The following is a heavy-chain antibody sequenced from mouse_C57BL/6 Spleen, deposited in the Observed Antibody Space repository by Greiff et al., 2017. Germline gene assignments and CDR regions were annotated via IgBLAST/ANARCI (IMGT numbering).Heavy chain of an antibody. V-gene: IGHV1-64*01. D-gene: IGHD1-1*01. J-gene: IGHJ2*01. Sequence: QVQLQQPGAELVKPGASVKLSCKASGYTFTSYWMHWVKQRPGQGLEWIGMIHPNSGSTNYNEKFKSKATLTVDKSSSTAYMQLSSLTSEDSAVYYCAGFTTVVSFDYWGQGTTLTVSS. CDR1: GYTFTSYW. CDR2: IHPNSGST. CDR3: AGFTTVVSFDY.